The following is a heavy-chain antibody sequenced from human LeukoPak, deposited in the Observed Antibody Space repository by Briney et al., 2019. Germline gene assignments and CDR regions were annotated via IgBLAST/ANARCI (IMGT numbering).Heavy chain of an antibody. CDR2: IIPILGIP. Sequence: SVKVSCKASGGTFSSYAISWVRQAPGQGLEWMGRIIPILGIPNYAQKFQGRVTITADKSTTTAYMELSSLRSEDTAVYYCAAEAIVVVTARDYWYFDLWGRGTLVTVSS. CDR1: GGTFSSYA. V-gene: IGHV1-69*04. J-gene: IGHJ2*01. D-gene: IGHD2-21*02. CDR3: AAEAIVVVTARDYWYFDL.